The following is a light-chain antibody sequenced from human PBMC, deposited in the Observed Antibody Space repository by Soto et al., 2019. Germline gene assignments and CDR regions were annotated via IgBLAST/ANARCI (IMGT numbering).Light chain of an antibody. J-gene: IGKJ3*01. CDR1: QSVSRNS. CDR2: GAS. CDR3: QQYGTSPPT. V-gene: IGKV3-20*01. Sequence: EIVLTQSPGTLSLSPGERATLSCRASQSVSRNSLAWYQQQPGQAPRLLIYGASSRATDIPDRFSGSGSGTDFTLIVSRLEPEEFAVYFCQQYGTSPPTFGPGTKVDI.